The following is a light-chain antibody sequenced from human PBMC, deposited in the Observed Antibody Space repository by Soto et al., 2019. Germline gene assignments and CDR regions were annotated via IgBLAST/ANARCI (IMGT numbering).Light chain of an antibody. CDR1: QDISNY. Sequence: DIQMTQSPSSLSASVGDRVTITCQASQDISNYLNWYQQKPGKAPKLLIYDASNLETGVPSRFSGSGSGTDFPFTISSLQAEDIATYYCQQYDNLYTFGQGTKLEIK. CDR3: QQYDNLYT. J-gene: IGKJ2*01. V-gene: IGKV1-33*01. CDR2: DAS.